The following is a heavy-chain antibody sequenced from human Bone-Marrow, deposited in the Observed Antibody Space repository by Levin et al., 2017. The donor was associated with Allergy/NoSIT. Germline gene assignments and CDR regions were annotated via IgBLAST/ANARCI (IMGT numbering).Heavy chain of an antibody. D-gene: IGHD3-10*01. V-gene: IGHV5-51*01. CDR3: ARRERRITLVRGVPTFYYRMDV. CDR2: IYPDNSNT. CDR1: GYTFSNYW. J-gene: IGHJ6*04. Sequence: GGSLRLSCKASGYTFSNYWIAWMRQMPGKGLEWMGLIYPDNSNTTYSPSFRGQVTLSVEKSISTTYLQWSSLKVSDTAIYYCARRERRITLVRGVPTFYYRMDVWGKGTAVTVSS.